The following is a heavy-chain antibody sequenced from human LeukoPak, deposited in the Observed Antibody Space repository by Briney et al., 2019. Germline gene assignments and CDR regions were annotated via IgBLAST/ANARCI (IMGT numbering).Heavy chain of an antibody. J-gene: IGHJ6*02. Sequence: KPSETLSLTCTVSGGSISSYYWSWIRQPPGKGLEWIGYIYYSGSTNYNPSLKSRVTISVDTSKNQFSLKLSSVTAADTAVYYCARDIGGEYYYDSSGYYSRYGMDVWGQGTTVTVSS. D-gene: IGHD3-22*01. CDR1: GGSISSYY. V-gene: IGHV4-59*01. CDR2: IYYSGST. CDR3: ARDIGGEYYYDSSGYYSRYGMDV.